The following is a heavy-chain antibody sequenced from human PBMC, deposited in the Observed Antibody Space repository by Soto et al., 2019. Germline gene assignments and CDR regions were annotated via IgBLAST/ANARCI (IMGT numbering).Heavy chain of an antibody. CDR1: GFTFSSYG. CDR2: ISYDGSNK. D-gene: IGHD6-19*01. Sequence: PGGSLRLSCAASGFTFSSYGMHWVRQAPGKWLEWVAVISYDGSNKYYADSVKGRFTISRDNSKNTLYLQMNSLRAEDTAVYYCAKGGDSSGWSYFDYWGQGTLVTVSS. V-gene: IGHV3-30*18. CDR3: AKGGDSSGWSYFDY. J-gene: IGHJ4*02.